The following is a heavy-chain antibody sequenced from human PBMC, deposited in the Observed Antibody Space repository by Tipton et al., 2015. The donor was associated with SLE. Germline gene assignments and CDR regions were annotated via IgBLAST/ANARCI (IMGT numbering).Heavy chain of an antibody. J-gene: IGHJ3*02. CDR2: IIAIFGTA. V-gene: IGHV1-69*05. D-gene: IGHD3-3*01. Sequence: QSGPEVKKPGSSVKVSCKASGGTFSSYAFSWVRQAPGQGLEWMGGIIAIFGTADYAQKFQGRVTITTDESTSTAYMELSSLRYEGTAGFYSGRGPYHDIWSGLTDGRQALNTWAQGSMVAVSA. CDR3: GRGPYHDIWSGLTDGRQALNT. CDR1: GGTFSSYA.